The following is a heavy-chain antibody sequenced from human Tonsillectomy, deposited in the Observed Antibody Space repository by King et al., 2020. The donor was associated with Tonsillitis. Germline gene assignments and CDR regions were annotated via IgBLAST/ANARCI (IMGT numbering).Heavy chain of an antibody. V-gene: IGHV1-2*02. D-gene: IGHD3-16*02. CDR3: ARAGGGYYRGLMDV. J-gene: IGHJ6*02. Sequence: QLVQSGAEMKKPGASVKVSCKASGYTFTGYYMHWVRQAPGQGLEWMGWINPNSGGTIYAQKFQGRVTMTRDTSISTAYMDLSRLSFDDTAVYYCARAGGGYYRGLMDVWGQGTAVTVSS. CDR2: INPNSGGT. CDR1: GYTFTGYY.